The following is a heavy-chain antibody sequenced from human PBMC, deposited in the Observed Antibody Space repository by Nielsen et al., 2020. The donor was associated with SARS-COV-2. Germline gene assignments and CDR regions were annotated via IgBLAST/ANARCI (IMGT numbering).Heavy chain of an antibody. V-gene: IGHV4-34*01. J-gene: IGHJ6*03. D-gene: IGHD1-14*01. CDR2: IDHSGGT. Sequence: WIRQPPGKGLEWIGEIDHSGGTSYNPSLKSRVTMSVDTSKNQFSLTLSSVTAADTAVYFCARGKRSYSGTFPSYYYYYYMDVWGKGTTVTVSS. CDR3: ARGKRSYSGTFPSYYYYYYMDV.